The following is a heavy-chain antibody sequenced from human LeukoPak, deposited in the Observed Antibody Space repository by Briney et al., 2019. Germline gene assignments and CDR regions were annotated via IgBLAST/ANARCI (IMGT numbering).Heavy chain of an antibody. Sequence: PGRSLRLSCAASGFTFSSYGMHWVRQAPGKGLEWVVVISYDGSNKYYADSVKGRFTLSRDNAKNSLYLQMNSLRAEDAAVYYCARVRYDSGWYDYWGQGAQVIVSS. CDR2: ISYDGSNK. CDR3: ARVRYDSGWYDY. D-gene: IGHD6-19*01. J-gene: IGHJ4*02. V-gene: IGHV3-30*03. CDR1: GFTFSSYG.